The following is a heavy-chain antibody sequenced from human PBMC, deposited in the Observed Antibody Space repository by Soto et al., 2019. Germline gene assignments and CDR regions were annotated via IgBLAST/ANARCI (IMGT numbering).Heavy chain of an antibody. CDR2: ITGSGNSV. D-gene: IGHD2-21*02. V-gene: IGHV3-23*01. CDR1: GFTFSSYA. Sequence: GGSLRLSCAASGFTFSSYAMNWVRQAPGQGLEWVSVITGSGNSVNYADSVKGRFTISRDNANTLYVQMNSLRVEDTAVYYCTKAGAENCGDDCLSRLFYQWGQGALVTVSS. J-gene: IGHJ4*02. CDR3: TKAGAENCGDDCLSRLFYQ.